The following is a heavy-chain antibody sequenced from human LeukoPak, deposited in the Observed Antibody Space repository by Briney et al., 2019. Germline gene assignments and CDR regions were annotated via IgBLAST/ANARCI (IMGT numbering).Heavy chain of an antibody. CDR1: GGTFSSYA. D-gene: IGHD3-16*02. CDR3: ARGGDYDYVWGSYRYIDY. J-gene: IGHJ4*02. Sequence: SSVKVSCKASGGTFSSYAISWVRQAPGQGLEWMGGIIPIFGTANYAQKSQGRVTITADESTSTAYMELSSLRSEDTAVYYCARGGDYDYVWGSYRYIDYWGQGTLVTVSS. CDR2: IIPIFGTA. V-gene: IGHV1-69*01.